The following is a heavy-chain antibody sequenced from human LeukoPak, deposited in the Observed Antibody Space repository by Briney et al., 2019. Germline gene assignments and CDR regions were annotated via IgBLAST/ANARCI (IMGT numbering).Heavy chain of an antibody. J-gene: IGHJ4*02. CDR3: ARVWSGYSNSDY. D-gene: IGHD3-3*01. CDR1: GFIFSSYV. Sequence: GGSLRLSCAASGFIFSSYVMTWVRQAPGKGLESVSYISSSGSTILYADSVKGRFTISRDNAKNSLYLQMDSLRGEDTAVYYCARVWSGYSNSDYWGQGTLVTVSA. V-gene: IGHV3-48*01. CDR2: ISSSGSTI.